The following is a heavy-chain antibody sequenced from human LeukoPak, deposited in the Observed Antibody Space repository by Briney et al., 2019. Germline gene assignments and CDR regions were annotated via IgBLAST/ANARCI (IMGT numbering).Heavy chain of an antibody. J-gene: IGHJ6*02. CDR2: ITDSGGST. CDR1: GFTFSSYV. D-gene: IGHD4/OR15-4a*01. Sequence: GGSLRLSCAASGFTFSSYVMNWVGQAPGKGLEWVSGITDSGGSTYYADSVKGRFTISRDNSKNTLYLQMNSLRAEDTAVYYCLKGGCGDVWGQGATVTVSS. V-gene: IGHV3-23*01. CDR3: LKGGCGDV.